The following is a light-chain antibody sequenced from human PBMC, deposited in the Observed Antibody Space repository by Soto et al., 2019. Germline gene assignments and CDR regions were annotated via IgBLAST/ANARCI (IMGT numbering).Light chain of an antibody. Sequence: EIVMTQSPSTLSVSPGESATLSCRASQSVSSNLAWHQQKPGQAPRILMYDASTRATGISARFSGSGSGTEFTLTISSLQSEDFAVYYCQQYGSSSTWTFGQGTKVDIK. CDR2: DAS. CDR3: QQYGSSSTWT. CDR1: QSVSSN. J-gene: IGKJ1*01. V-gene: IGKV3-15*01.